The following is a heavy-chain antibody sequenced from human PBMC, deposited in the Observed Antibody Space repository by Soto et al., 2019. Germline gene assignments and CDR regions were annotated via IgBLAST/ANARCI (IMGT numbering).Heavy chain of an antibody. CDR3: ARDGVITFEGVISLDL. D-gene: IGHD3-16*02. CDR2: IKQDGSEK. Sequence: EVQMVESGGGLVQPGGSLRLSCAASGFTFSNYWMSWVRQTPGKGLEWVANIKQDGSEKYYVDSVKGRFTISRDNGKNSLFLQMNSLRAEDTAVYFCARDGVITFEGVISLDLWGQGTLVTVSS. J-gene: IGHJ5*02. V-gene: IGHV3-7*05. CDR1: GFTFSNYW.